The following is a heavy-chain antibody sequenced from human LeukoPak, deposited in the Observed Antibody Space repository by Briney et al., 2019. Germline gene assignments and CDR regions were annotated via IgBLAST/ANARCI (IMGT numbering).Heavy chain of an antibody. CDR1: GYTFTSYG. J-gene: IGHJ4*02. Sequence: GASVKVSCKASGYTFTSYGISWVRQAPGQGLEWMGWISAYNGNTNYAQKLQGRVTMTRDTSISTASMELSSLRSEDTAVYYCARKAGYSSSCLDYWGQGTLVTVSS. CDR2: ISAYNGNT. V-gene: IGHV1-18*01. D-gene: IGHD6-13*01. CDR3: ARKAGYSSSCLDY.